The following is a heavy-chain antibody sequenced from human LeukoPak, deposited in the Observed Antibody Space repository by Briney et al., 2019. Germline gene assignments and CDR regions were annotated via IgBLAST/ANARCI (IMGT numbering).Heavy chain of an antibody. D-gene: IGHD4-17*01. CDR1: GFTFSSYW. CDR3: ARALTPKVTIGWGT. V-gene: IGHV3-7*03. J-gene: IGHJ4*02. CDR2: IKQDGSEK. Sequence: GGSLRLSCAASGFTFSSYWMSWVRQAPGKGLEWVANIKQDGSEKYYVDSVKGRFTISRDNAKNSLYLQMNSLRAEGTAVYYCARALTPKVTIGWGTWGQGTLVTVSS.